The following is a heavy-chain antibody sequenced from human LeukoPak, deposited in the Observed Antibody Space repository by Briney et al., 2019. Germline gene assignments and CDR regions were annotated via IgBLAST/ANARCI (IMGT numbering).Heavy chain of an antibody. CDR3: ARMEWLRLKAWFDP. V-gene: IGHV1-69*13. Sequence: GASVKVSCKASGYTFTGYYMHWVRQAPGQGLEWMGGIIPIFGTANYAQKFQGRVTITADESTSTAYMELSSLRSEDTAVYYCARMEWLRLKAWFDPWGQGTLVTVSS. CDR1: GYTFTGYY. D-gene: IGHD5-12*01. J-gene: IGHJ5*02. CDR2: IIPIFGTA.